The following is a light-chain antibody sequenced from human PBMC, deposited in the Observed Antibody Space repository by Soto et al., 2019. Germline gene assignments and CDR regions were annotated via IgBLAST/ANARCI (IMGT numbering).Light chain of an antibody. CDR1: QSLVHGDGSTY. CDR2: KIS. CDR3: MQSTHFLRYT. J-gene: IGKJ2*01. Sequence: DIVMTQTPLSSPVTLGQPASISCSSSQSLVHGDGSTYLSWLHQRPVQPPRLLIHKISIRFSGVLDRCRSSGAETDFTQKISRVEAEDVGVYYCMQSTHFLRYTFGQGTKLEIK. V-gene: IGKV2-24*01.